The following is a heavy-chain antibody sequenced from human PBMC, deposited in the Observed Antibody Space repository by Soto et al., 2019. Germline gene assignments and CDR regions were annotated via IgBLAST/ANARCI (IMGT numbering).Heavy chain of an antibody. CDR2: INPDGGVT. J-gene: IGHJ4*02. Sequence: QVQLLQSGAEVKKPGASVIISCKASGYSFTFYYIYWVRQAPGQGLEWIGKINPDGGVTTYAQTFQGRVAITSDASTGTVYLELSSLTSDDTAVYFCARGRRHTFWGQGTLVSVSS. V-gene: IGHV1-46*01. D-gene: IGHD2-2*02. CDR1: GYSFTFYY. CDR3: ARGRRHTF.